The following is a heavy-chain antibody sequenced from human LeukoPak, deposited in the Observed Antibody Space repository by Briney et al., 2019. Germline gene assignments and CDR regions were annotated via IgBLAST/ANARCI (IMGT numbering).Heavy chain of an antibody. CDR3: ARSVGLAYFDY. D-gene: IGHD1-26*01. Sequence: SETLSLTCAVSGDSISSGYYWGWIRQPPGKGLEWIGTISQSGNTYYKPSLKSRVTMSADTSNNQVSLRLNSVTSADTAIYFCARSVGLAYFDYWGQGTLVTVSS. CDR2: ISQSGNT. V-gene: IGHV4-38-2*01. J-gene: IGHJ4*02. CDR1: GDSISSGYY.